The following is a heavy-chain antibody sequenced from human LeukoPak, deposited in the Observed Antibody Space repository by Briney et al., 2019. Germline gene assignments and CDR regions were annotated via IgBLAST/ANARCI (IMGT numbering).Heavy chain of an antibody. D-gene: IGHD3-10*01. V-gene: IGHV2-70*04. Sequence: SGPALLKPTQTLTLTFTFSGFSLSTSGMRVRWIRQPPVKALEWLARIDWDDDKFYSTSLKTRLTISKDTSKNQVVLTMTNMDPVDTATYYCALSMGDYGSGSYYYWGQGTLVTVSS. CDR1: GFSLSTSGMR. CDR3: ALSMGDYGSGSYYY. CDR2: IDWDDDK. J-gene: IGHJ4*02.